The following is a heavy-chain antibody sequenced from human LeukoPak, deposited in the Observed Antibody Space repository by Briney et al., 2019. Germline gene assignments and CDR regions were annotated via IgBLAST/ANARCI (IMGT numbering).Heavy chain of an antibody. Sequence: GASVKVSCKAAGYTFTGYYIHWVRQAPGQGLEWMGWMNPTSGGTNYAEKFQGRVTMTRDTSIITAYMELSSLRSEDTAVYYCAREGYHRPAWFDPWGQGTLVTVSS. CDR1: GYTFTGYY. J-gene: IGHJ5*02. D-gene: IGHD5-18*01. CDR2: MNPTSGGT. CDR3: AREGYHRPAWFDP. V-gene: IGHV1-2*02.